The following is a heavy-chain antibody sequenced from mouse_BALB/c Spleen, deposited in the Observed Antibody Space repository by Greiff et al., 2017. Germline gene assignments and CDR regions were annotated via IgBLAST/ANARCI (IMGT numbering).Heavy chain of an antibody. V-gene: IGHV5-6*01. CDR3: ARGLGRFDY. J-gene: IGHJ2*01. CDR1: GFTFSSYG. Sequence: EVMLVESGGDLVKPGGSLKLSCAASGFTFSSYGMSWVRQTPDKRLEWVATISSGGSYTYYPDSVKGRFTISRDNAKNTLYLQMSSLKSEDTAMYYCARGLGRFDYWGQGTTLTVSS. CDR2: ISSGGSYT. D-gene: IGHD3-3*01.